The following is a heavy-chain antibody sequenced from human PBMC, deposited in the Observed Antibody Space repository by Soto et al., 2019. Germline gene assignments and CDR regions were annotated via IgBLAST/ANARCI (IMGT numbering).Heavy chain of an antibody. CDR1: GDSIRSGGFS. J-gene: IGHJ4*02. CDR2: IYYSGST. Sequence: SETLSLTCAFSGDSIRSGGFSLSWIRQPPGKGLEWIGYIYYSGSTNYNPSLKSRVTISVDTSKNQFSLKLNSMTAADTAVYYCARHNYGSGSTYFDYWGQGTLVTVSS. CDR3: ARHNYGSGSTYFDY. D-gene: IGHD3-10*01. V-gene: IGHV4-61*08.